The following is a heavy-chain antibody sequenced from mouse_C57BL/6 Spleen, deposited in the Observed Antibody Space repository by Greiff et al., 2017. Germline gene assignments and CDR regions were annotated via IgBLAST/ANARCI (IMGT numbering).Heavy chain of an antibody. CDR1: GFTFSSYA. CDR2: ISDGGSYT. V-gene: IGHV5-4*03. CDR3: ARGLYFDY. D-gene: IGHD2-13*01. J-gene: IGHJ2*01. Sequence: EVTLMESWGGLVKPGGSLKLSCAASGFTFSSYAMSWVRQTPEKRLEWVATISDGGSYTYYPDNVKGRFTISRDNAKNNLYLQMSHLKSEDTAIYYCARGLYFDYWGQGTTLTVSS.